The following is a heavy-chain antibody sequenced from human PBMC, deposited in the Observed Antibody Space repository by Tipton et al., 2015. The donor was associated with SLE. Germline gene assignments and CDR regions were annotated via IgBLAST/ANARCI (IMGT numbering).Heavy chain of an antibody. CDR1: GFTFQNYG. J-gene: IGHJ4*02. D-gene: IGHD7-27*01. Sequence: SLRLSCAASGFTFQNYGMHWVRQAPGKGLEWVAVIWDDGSKKFYADSVRGRFTISRENSKNTLYLQMNSLRDEDTAVYYCAKDLPRLGPSFDYWGLGTLVTVSS. V-gene: IGHV3-33*06. CDR3: AKDLPRLGPSFDY. CDR2: IWDDGSKK.